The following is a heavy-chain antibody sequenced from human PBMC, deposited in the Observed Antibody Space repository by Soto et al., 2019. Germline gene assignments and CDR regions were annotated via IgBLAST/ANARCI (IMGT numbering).Heavy chain of an antibody. CDR1: GGSISSSSYY. J-gene: IGHJ3*02. Sequence: PSETLSLTCTVSGGSISSSSYYWGWIRQPPGKGLEWIGSIYYSGSTYDNPSLKSRVTISVDTSKNQFSLKLNSVTAADTAVYYCARQGIAPLDAFDIWGQGTMVTVSS. V-gene: IGHV4-39*01. CDR3: ARQGIAPLDAFDI. D-gene: IGHD6-13*01. CDR2: IYYSGST.